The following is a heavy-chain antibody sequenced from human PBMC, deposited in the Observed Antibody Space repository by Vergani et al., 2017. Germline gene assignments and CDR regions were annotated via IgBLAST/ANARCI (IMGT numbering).Heavy chain of an antibody. Sequence: QVQLQQWGAGLLKPSEPLSLTCAVYGGSFSGYYWSWIRQPPGKGLEWIGEINHSGSTNYNPSLKSRVTISVDTSKNQFSLKLSSVTAADTAVYYCARGRTRGGNWFDPWGQGTLVTVSS. D-gene: IGHD3-16*01. J-gene: IGHJ5*02. CDR1: GGSFSGYY. CDR3: ARGRTRGGNWFDP. CDR2: INHSGST. V-gene: IGHV4-34*01.